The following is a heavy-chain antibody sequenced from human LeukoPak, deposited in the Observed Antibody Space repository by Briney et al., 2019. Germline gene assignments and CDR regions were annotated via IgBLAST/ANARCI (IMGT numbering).Heavy chain of an antibody. CDR3: ARGKNGYSYGFFDY. Sequence: SETLSLTCTVSGGSISYYYWGWIRQPPGKGLQWIGSIHHSGSTYYNPSLKSRVTISVDTSKNQFSLKLSSVTAADTAVYYCARGKNGYSYGFFDYWGQGTLVTVSS. D-gene: IGHD5-18*01. J-gene: IGHJ4*02. CDR2: IHHSGST. V-gene: IGHV4-38-2*02. CDR1: GGSISYYY.